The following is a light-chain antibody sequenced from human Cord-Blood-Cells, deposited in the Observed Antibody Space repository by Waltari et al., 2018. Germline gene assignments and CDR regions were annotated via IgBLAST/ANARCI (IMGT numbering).Light chain of an antibody. CDR3: SSYTSSSTVV. J-gene: IGLJ2*01. CDR1: SSDVGGYNY. V-gene: IGLV2-14*01. CDR2: SYS. Sequence: QSALTQPASVSGSPGQSITISCTGTSSDVGGYNYVSWYQQHPGKAPKLMIYSYSNRPSGVSNRFSGSKSGNTASVTISGLQAEDEADYYCSSYTSSSTVVFGGGTKLTVL.